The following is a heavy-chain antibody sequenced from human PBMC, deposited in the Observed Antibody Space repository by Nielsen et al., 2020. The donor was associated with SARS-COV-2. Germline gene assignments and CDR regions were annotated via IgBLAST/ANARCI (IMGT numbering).Heavy chain of an antibody. CDR2: ISSRSDYI. D-gene: IGHD5-18*01. J-gene: IGHJ4*02. V-gene: IGHV3-21*01. CDR3: ARDGWIQLWLRPSLALDYFDY. Sequence: WLRQPPGKGLEWVSFISSRSDYIYYADSMKGRFTISRDNAKNSLFLQMNRLRVEDTAVYYCARDGWIQLWLRPSLALDYFDYWGQGTLVTVSS.